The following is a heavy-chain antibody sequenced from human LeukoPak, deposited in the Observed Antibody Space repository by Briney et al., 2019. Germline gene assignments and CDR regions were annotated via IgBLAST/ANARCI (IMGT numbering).Heavy chain of an antibody. CDR2: ISYDGSNK. CDR1: GFTFRTYG. CDR3: AKGLLRENGGYSYGSPDAFDI. J-gene: IGHJ3*02. V-gene: IGHV3-30*18. Sequence: GRSLRLSCAASGFTFRTYGMHWVRQAPGKGLEWVAVISYDGSNKYYADSVRGRFTISRDNSQKTLYLQMNSLITEDTAIYYCAKGLLRENGGYSYGSPDAFDIWGQGTMVTVSS. D-gene: IGHD5-18*01.